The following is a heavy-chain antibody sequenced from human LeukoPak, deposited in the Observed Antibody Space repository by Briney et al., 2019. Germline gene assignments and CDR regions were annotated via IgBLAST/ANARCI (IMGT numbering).Heavy chain of an antibody. Sequence: PGGSLRLSCAASGFTFSSYGMHWVRQAPGKGLEWVAVISYDGSNKYYADSVKGRFTISRDNSKNTLYLQMNSLRAEDTAVYYCAKDKPWIQLSSPFDYWGQGTLVTVSS. J-gene: IGHJ4*02. CDR2: ISYDGSNK. D-gene: IGHD5-18*01. V-gene: IGHV3-30*18. CDR1: GFTFSSYG. CDR3: AKDKPWIQLSSPFDY.